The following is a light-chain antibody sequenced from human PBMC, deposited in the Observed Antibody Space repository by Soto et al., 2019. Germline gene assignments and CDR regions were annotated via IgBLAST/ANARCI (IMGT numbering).Light chain of an antibody. CDR2: GVS. Sequence: EIAFTQSPATLSLSPGERATLSCRASQSVNNKLAWYQQKPGQAPRLLIYGVSTRATGIPDRFFGSGSGTDFTLTINRLEPEDFAVYSCQQYANSPITFGQGTRLEIK. CDR3: QQYANSPIT. CDR1: QSVNNK. J-gene: IGKJ5*01. V-gene: IGKV3-20*01.